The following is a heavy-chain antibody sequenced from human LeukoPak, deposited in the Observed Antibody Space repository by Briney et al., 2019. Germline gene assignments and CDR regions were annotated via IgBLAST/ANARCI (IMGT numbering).Heavy chain of an antibody. J-gene: IGHJ5*02. CDR1: GFTFSSYS. V-gene: IGHV3-21*01. CDR2: ISSGSSYI. D-gene: IGHD3-10*01. CDR3: ARLFGLSGSS. Sequence: GGSLRLSCAASGFTFSSYSMNWVRQAPGKGLEWVSSISSGSSYIYYADSVKGRFTISRDNSKNSLYLQINSLRAEDTALYYCARLFGLSGSSWGQGTLVTVSS.